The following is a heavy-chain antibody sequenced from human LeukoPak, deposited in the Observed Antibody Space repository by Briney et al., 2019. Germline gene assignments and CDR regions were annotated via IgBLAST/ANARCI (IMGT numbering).Heavy chain of an antibody. D-gene: IGHD1-26*01. V-gene: IGHV3-74*01. CDR3: AREAIVGALFQH. CDR1: GFTFTNYW. Sequence: GGSLRLSCVASGFTFTNYWMNWVRQAPGKGLVWVSRINTDGSSTSYADSVKGRFTISRDNAKNTLYLQMNSLRAEDTAVYYCAREAIVGALFQHWGQGTLVTVSS. J-gene: IGHJ1*01. CDR2: INTDGSST.